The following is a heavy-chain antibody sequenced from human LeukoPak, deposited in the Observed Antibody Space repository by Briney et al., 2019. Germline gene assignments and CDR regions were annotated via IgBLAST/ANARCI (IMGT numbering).Heavy chain of an antibody. CDR3: AREARYSSGWRGYYDSSGYSSLDY. CDR2: ISSSSSYI. V-gene: IGHV3-21*01. J-gene: IGHJ4*02. D-gene: IGHD3-22*01. Sequence: GGSLRLSCAASGFTFSSYSMNWVRQAPGKGLEWVSCISSSSSYIYYADSVKGRFTISRDNAKNSLYLQMDSLRAENTAVYYCAREARYSSGWRGYYDSSGYSSLDYWGQGTLVTVSS. CDR1: GFTFSSYS.